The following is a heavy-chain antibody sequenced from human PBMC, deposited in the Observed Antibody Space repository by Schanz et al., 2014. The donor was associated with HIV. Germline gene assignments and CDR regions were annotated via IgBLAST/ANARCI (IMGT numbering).Heavy chain of an antibody. J-gene: IGHJ4*02. Sequence: EVQLLESGGGLEQSGGSLRLSCAASGFNFNNYAMTWVRQAPGKGLEWVSSISESGGRTYYADSVNGRFTISRDNSKNTLYLQMTTLRIDDTAVYYCAKPEYDSRGSSQSHFDYWGQGTLVTVSS. CDR2: ISESGGRT. CDR3: AKPEYDSRGSSQSHFDY. CDR1: GFNFNNYA. V-gene: IGHV3-23*01. D-gene: IGHD3-22*01.